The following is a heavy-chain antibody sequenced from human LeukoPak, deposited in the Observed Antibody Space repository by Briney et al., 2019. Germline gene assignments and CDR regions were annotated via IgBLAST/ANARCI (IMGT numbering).Heavy chain of an antibody. Sequence: ASVKVSCKASGYTLTGYYMHWVRQAPGQGLEWMGWINPNSGGTNCAQKFQGRVTMTRDTSISTAYMELSRLRSDDTAVYYCARGLLWFGESQQYNWFDPWGQGTLVTVSS. J-gene: IGHJ5*02. CDR2: INPNSGGT. V-gene: IGHV1-2*02. D-gene: IGHD3-10*01. CDR3: ARGLLWFGESQQYNWFDP. CDR1: GYTLTGYY.